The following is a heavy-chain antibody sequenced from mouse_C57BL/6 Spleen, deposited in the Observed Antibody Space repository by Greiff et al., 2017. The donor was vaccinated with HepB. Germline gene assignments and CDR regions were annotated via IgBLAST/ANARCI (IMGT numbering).Heavy chain of an antibody. J-gene: IGHJ4*01. CDR1: GFTINNTY. CDR2: IDPANGNT. D-gene: IGHD1-3*01. V-gene: IGHV14-3*01. CDR3: DRDNPLYSMGY. Sequence: EVQLQQSVAELVRPGASVKLSCTASGFTINNTYMHWVKQRPEQGLEWIGRIDPANGNTKYAPKFQGKATITADTSSNTAYLQPSSLTSEYTAIYYCDRDNPLYSMGYWGQGTPVTVSS.